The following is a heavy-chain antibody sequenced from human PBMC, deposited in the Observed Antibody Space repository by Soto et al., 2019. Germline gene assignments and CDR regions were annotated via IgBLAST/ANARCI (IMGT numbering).Heavy chain of an antibody. D-gene: IGHD3-22*01. J-gene: IGHJ6*02. Sequence: GGSLRLSCAASGFTFSSYGMHWVRQAPGKGLEWVAVIWYDGSNKYYADSVKGRFTISRDNSKNTLYLQMNSLRAEDTAVYYCARDNGSSGREGYDSGGYPYYGMDVWGQGTTVTVSS. CDR2: IWYDGSNK. V-gene: IGHV3-33*01. CDR3: ARDNGSSGREGYDSGGYPYYGMDV. CDR1: GFTFSSYG.